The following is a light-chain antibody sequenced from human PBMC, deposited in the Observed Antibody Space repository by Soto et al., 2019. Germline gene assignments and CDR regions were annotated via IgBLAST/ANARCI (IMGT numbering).Light chain of an antibody. CDR3: HQYHNFPRT. V-gene: IGKV1-5*03. J-gene: IGKJ1*01. CDR2: KAS. CDR1: QSINGW. Sequence: DFQLTQAPSSLSASVGDRVCITCRTSQSINGWLAWYQQKPGQAPNLLIYKASTLESGVPSRFSGSGSGTEFTLTVSSLQPDDFATYYCHQYHNFPRTFGQGTKVDIK.